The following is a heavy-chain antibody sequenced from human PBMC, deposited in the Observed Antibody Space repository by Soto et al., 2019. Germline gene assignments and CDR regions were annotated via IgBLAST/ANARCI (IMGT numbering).Heavy chain of an antibody. V-gene: IGHV1-69*09. J-gene: IGHJ4*02. Sequence: QEQVVQSGPAMKEPGSSVKVSCRASGIMSSGYGVSWVRQAPGQGLEWVGMINPILDSTHYAQNLQGRVPLSVDKSRDTAYLEVTSLRLEDTAIYFCATMKRARLDSWGRGTVVTVSS. CDR3: ATMKRARLDS. D-gene: IGHD6-25*01. CDR2: INPILDST. CDR1: GIMSSGYG.